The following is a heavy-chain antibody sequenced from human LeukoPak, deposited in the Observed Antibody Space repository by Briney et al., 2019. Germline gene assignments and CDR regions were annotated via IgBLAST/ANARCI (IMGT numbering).Heavy chain of an antibody. D-gene: IGHD2-2*02. CDR3: AAAESCSSTSCYSEGPARYYYYMDV. J-gene: IGHJ6*03. CDR1: GFTFTSSA. Sequence: SAKVSCKASGFTFTSSAMRWVRQARGQRLERIGWIVVGSGNTNDAQKFQERVTITRDMSTSTAYMELSSLRSEDTAVYYCAAAESCSSTSCYSEGPARYYYYMDVWGKGTTVTVSS. CDR2: IVVGSGNT. V-gene: IGHV1-58*02.